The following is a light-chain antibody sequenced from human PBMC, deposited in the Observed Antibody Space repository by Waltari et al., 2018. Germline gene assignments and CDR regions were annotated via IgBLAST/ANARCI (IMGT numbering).Light chain of an antibody. J-gene: IGLJ3*02. CDR2: EVS. CDR1: GSDVGGYNY. Sequence: QSALTQPASVSGSPGRSITISCTGTGSDVGGYNYFSWYQQHPGKAPKLMIYEVSNRPSGVSNRFSGSKSGNTASLTISGLQAEDEADYYCSSYTSSSTWVFGGGTKLTVL. CDR3: SSYTSSSTWV. V-gene: IGLV2-14*01.